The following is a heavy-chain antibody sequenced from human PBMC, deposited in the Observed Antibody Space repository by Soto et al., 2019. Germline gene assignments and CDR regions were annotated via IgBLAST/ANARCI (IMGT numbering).Heavy chain of an antibody. Sequence: ASVKVSCKASGYTFTKYAIHWVRQAPGQGLEWMGWINAGTGSTRYSQNFQGRVTITRDTSASTAYMELSSLIFEDTGVYYCARERAVSANFFDYWGLGTLVTVSS. J-gene: IGHJ4*02. D-gene: IGHD2-21*02. CDR1: GYTFTKYA. CDR3: ARERAVSANFFDY. V-gene: IGHV1-3*01. CDR2: INAGTGST.